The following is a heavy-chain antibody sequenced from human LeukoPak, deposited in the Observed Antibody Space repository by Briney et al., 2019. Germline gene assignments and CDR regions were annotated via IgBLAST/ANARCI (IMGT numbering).Heavy chain of an antibody. CDR1: GFTLSSYA. J-gene: IGHJ6*02. V-gene: IGHV3-30-3*01. CDR3: ARDRVPSDAPPYGMDV. CDR2: ISYDGSNK. D-gene: IGHD1-1*01. Sequence: GGSLRLSGAASGFTLSSYAMPWVGQAPGKGLRGWAVISYDGSNKYYADSVKGRFTISRDNSKNTLYLQMNSLRAEDTAVYYCARDRVPSDAPPYGMDVWGQGTTVTVSS.